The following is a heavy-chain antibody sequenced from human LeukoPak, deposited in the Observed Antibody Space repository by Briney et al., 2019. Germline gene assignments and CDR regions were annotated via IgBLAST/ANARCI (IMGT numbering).Heavy chain of an antibody. V-gene: IGHV3-30*02. CDR2: IRFDGSNK. Sequence: GGSLRLSCPASRFTFRSFDMHWVRQAPGKGLEWVTFIRFDGSNKYYADSVKGRFTISRDNSKNTLYLQMSSLRPEDTAVYYCARQIRVSIDYWGQGTLVTVSS. CDR1: RFTFRSFD. D-gene: IGHD5/OR15-5a*01. CDR3: ARQIRVSIDY. J-gene: IGHJ4*02.